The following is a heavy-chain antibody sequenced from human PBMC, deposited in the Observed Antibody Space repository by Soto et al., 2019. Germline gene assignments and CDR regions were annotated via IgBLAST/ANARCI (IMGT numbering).Heavy chain of an antibody. J-gene: IGHJ4*02. CDR2: ISYDGSKK. CDR3: DPLGGGAQDNY. CDR1: GFTFSTYG. D-gene: IGHD1-26*01. Sequence: QVQLVESGGGVVQPGRSLRLSCAASGFTFSTYGMHWVRQAPGKGLEWVAAISYDGSKKYYADSVKGRFTISRDNYENTLYLQTNRLRAEDTAMYYCDPLGGGAQDNYWGQGTLVTVSA. V-gene: IGHV3-30*03.